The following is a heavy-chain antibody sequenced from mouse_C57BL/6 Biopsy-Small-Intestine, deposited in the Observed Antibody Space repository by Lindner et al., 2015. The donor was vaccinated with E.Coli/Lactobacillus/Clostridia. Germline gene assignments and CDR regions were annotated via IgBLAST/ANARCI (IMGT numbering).Heavy chain of an antibody. J-gene: IGHJ2*01. CDR2: IYPGDGDT. Sequence: VQLQESGPELVKPGASVKISCKASGYAFSSSWMNWVKQRPGKGLEWIGRIYPGDGDTNYNGKFKGKATLTADKSSSTAYMQLSRLTSEDSAVYLCAREGITTALDYWGQGTTLTASS. CDR1: GYAFSSSW. D-gene: IGHD1-2*01. V-gene: IGHV1-82*01. CDR3: AREGITTALDY.